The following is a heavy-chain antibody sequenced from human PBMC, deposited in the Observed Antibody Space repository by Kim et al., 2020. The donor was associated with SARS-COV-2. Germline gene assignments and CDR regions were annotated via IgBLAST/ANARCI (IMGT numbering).Heavy chain of an antibody. D-gene: IGHD1-26*01. CDR2: SYYCGNT. V-gene: IGHV4-59*01. Sequence: SETLSLTCTVSGDSISSYCCSWIWHLPPQGLEWICYSYYCGNTNSYPSLTLQVPISLSTYKTQFSLSLTSVTAAATAAAYCASSEGPGSSLLFDFWG. J-gene: IGHJ4*01. CDR1: GDSISSYC. CDR3: ASSEGPGSSLLFDF.